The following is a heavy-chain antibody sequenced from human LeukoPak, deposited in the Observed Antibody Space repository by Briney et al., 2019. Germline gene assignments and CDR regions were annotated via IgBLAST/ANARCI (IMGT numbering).Heavy chain of an antibody. CDR1: GGTFSSYA. CDR2: IIPIFGTA. Sequence: GASVKVSCKASGGTFSSYAISWVRQAPGQGLEWMGGIIPIFGTANYAQKFQGRVTITTDESTSTAYMELSSLRSEDTAVYYCASATLKNGYCSSTSCLNWFDPWGQGTLVTVSS. J-gene: IGHJ5*02. V-gene: IGHV1-69*05. CDR3: ASATLKNGYCSSTSCLNWFDP. D-gene: IGHD2-2*01.